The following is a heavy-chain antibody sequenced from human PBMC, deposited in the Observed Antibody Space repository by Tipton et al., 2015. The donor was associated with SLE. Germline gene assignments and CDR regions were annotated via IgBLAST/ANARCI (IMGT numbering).Heavy chain of an antibody. V-gene: IGHV4-38-2*01. CDR2: IYHSGST. CDR1: GYSISSGYY. D-gene: IGHD3-22*01. CDR3: ASAVVVNNDWYFDL. Sequence: TLSLTCAVSGYSISSGYYWGWIRQPPGKGLEWIGSIYHSGSTYYNPSLKSRLTISVDTSKNQFSLKLSSVTAADTAVYYCASAVVVNNDWYFDLWGRGTLVTVSS. J-gene: IGHJ2*01.